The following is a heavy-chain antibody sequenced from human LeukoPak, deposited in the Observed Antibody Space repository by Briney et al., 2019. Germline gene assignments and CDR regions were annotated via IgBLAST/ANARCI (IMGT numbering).Heavy chain of an antibody. J-gene: IGHJ4*02. CDR1: GFTFDDDA. V-gene: IGHV3-9*01. CDR3: ANGGRYYDSSGFGY. Sequence: PGGSLRLSCAASGFTFDDDAMHWVRQAPGKGLEWVSGISWNSGSIGYADSVKGRFTISRDNAKNSLYLQMNSLRAEDTALYYCANGGRYYDSSGFGYWGQGTLVTVSS. D-gene: IGHD3-22*01. CDR2: ISWNSGSI.